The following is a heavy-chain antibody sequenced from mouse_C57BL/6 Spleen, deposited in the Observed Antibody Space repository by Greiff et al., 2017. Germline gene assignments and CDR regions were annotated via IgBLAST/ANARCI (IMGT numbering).Heavy chain of an antibody. CDR3: ASITTVPFDY. J-gene: IGHJ2*01. CDR2: IYPGDGDT. V-gene: IGHV1-82*01. D-gene: IGHD1-1*01. CDR1: GYAFSSSW. Sequence: QVQLKQSGPELVKPGASVKISCKASGYAFSSSWMNWVKQRPGKGLEWIGRIYPGDGDTNYNGKFKGKATLTADKSSSTAYIQLSSLTSEDSAVYFCASITTVPFDYWGQGTTLTVSS.